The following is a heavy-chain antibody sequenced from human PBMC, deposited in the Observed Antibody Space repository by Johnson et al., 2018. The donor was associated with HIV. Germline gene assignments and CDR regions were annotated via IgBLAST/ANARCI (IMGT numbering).Heavy chain of an antibody. CDR2: ISYDGSNK. J-gene: IGHJ3*02. Sequence: QLVESGGGVVQPGRSLRLSCAASGFTFSSYAMHWVRQAPGKGLEWVAVISYDGSNKYYADSVKGRFTISRDNSKNTLYLQMNSLRAEDTAVYYCAKDSSFISGSSGGGFDIWGQGTMVTVSS. CDR3: AKDSSFISGSSGGGFDI. CDR1: GFTFSSYA. D-gene: IGHD6-6*01. V-gene: IGHV3-30-3*01.